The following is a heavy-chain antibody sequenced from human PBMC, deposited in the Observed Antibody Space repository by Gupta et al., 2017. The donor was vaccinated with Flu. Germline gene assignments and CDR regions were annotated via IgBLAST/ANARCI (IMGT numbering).Heavy chain of an antibody. CDR3: ARGHCISSVCPLDA. D-gene: IGHD2-15*01. CDR1: GGSFSGYY. CDR2: ITDSGFT. V-gene: IGHV4-34*01. J-gene: IGHJ5*02. Sequence: QVQLQQWGAGLLKPSETLSLTCGVSGGSFSGYYWTWIRQSPGKGLEWIGEITDSGFTNYNPSLNDRVTMSVDMSTIHFSMQLNSVTAADTAVYYCARGHCISSVCPLDAWGQGALVTVSS.